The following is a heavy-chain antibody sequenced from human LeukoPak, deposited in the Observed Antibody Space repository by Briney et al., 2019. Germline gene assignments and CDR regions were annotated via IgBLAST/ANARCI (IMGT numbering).Heavy chain of an antibody. CDR3: ARGGYVRYCSSTSCPNWFDP. CDR1: GYAFISYG. CDR2: ISAYNGNT. V-gene: IGHV1-18*01. D-gene: IGHD2-2*01. J-gene: IGHJ5*02. Sequence: ASVKVSCKASGYAFISYGISWMRQAPGQGLEWMGWISAYNGNTNNAQKFQGRVTVTTDTSTSTAYMELRSLRSDDTAVYYCARGGYVRYCSSTSCPNWFDPWGQGTLVTVSS.